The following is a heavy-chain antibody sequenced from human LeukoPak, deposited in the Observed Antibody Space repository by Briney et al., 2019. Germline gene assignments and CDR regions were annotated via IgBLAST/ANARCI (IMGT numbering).Heavy chain of an antibody. Sequence: KASETLSLTCAVYGGSFSGYYWSWIRQPPGKGLEWIGEINHSGSTNYNPSLKSRVTISVDTSKNQFSLKLSSVTAADTAVYYCARALTPEQFDTGLPRGSSSYYGMDVWGQGTTVTVSS. V-gene: IGHV4-34*01. CDR2: INHSGST. CDR3: ARALTPEQFDTGLPRGSSSYYGMDV. D-gene: IGHD1-26*01. J-gene: IGHJ6*02. CDR1: GGSFSGYY.